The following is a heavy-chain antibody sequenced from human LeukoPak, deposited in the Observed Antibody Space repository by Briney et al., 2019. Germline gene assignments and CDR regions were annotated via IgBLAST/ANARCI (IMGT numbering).Heavy chain of an antibody. CDR3: ARGDSLTFLDAFDM. J-gene: IGHJ3*02. D-gene: IGHD6-13*01. V-gene: IGHV1-24*01. Sequence: ASVTVSCKVSGYTLTEISMHWVRQAPGNGLAWMGGFNPEDGKTVYAQKFQGRVTMTEDTSTDTAYMELSSLRSEDTAVYYCARGDSLTFLDAFDMWGQGTMVTVSS. CDR2: FNPEDGKT. CDR1: GYTLTEIS.